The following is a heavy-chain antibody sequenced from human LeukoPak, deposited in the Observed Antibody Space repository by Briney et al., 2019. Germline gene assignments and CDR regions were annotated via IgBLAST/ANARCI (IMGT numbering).Heavy chain of an antibody. Sequence: SETLSLTCTVSGGSINNDYWGWIRQPPGKGLEWLGYIKYNGYTNYNPSLKSRVTMSIDASKKQFSLKLSSVTAADTAVYYCARSKMLLREGFDYWGQGTLVTVSS. CDR1: GGSINNDY. V-gene: IGHV4-59*01. CDR3: ARSKMLLREGFDY. J-gene: IGHJ4*02. CDR2: IKYNGYT. D-gene: IGHD3-16*01.